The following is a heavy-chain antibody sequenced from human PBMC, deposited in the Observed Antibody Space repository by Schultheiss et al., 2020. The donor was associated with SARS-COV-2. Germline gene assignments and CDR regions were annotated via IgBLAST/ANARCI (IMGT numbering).Heavy chain of an antibody. CDR2: ISYDGSNK. D-gene: IGHD3-10*01. J-gene: IGHJ4*02. CDR3: AKDSTFMVRGEFDY. V-gene: IGHV3-30*18. CDR1: GFTFSSYG. Sequence: GGSLRLSCAASGFTFSSYGMHWVRQAPGKGLEWVAVISYDGSNKYYADSVKGRFTISRDNSKNTLYLQMNSLRAEDTAVYYCAKDSTFMVRGEFDYWGQGTLVTVSS.